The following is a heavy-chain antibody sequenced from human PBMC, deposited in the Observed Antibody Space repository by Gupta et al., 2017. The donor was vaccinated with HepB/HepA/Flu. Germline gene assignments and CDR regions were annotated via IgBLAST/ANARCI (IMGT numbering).Heavy chain of an antibody. CDR1: GFSLSTSGMR. J-gene: IGHJ4*02. Sequence: QVTLKESGPALVKFTQTLTLTCTFSGFSLSTSGMRVSWIRQPPGKALEWLARLDWDDDRFYSTSLKTRLTISKDTSKNQVVLTLTNMDPVDTATYYCARTYGSGTDYDYWGQGTLVTGSS. CDR2: LDWDDDR. V-gene: IGHV2-70*04. D-gene: IGHD3-10*01. CDR3: ARTYGSGTDYDY.